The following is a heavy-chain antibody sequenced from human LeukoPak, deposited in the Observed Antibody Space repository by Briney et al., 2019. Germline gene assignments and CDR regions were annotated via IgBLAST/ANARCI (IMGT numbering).Heavy chain of an antibody. CDR3: ARPVTGTYAPLEY. CDR1: GFTFSNYW. J-gene: IGHJ4*02. Sequence: GGSLRLSCAASGFTFSNYWMHWVRQAPGKGLVYVSRINSDGSSANYADSVQGRFTISRDNAKNTLYLEMNSLRADDTAVYYCARPVTGTYAPLEYWGQGTLVTVSS. D-gene: IGHD1-1*01. CDR2: INSDGSSA. V-gene: IGHV3-74*01.